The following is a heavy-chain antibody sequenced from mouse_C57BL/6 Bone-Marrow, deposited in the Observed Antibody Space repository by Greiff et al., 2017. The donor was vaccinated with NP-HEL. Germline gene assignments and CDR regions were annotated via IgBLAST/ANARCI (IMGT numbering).Heavy chain of an antibody. CDR2: INSDGGST. J-gene: IGHJ1*03. D-gene: IGHD1-1*01. CDR1: EYEFPSHD. V-gene: IGHV5-2*01. CDR3: ARDGYYGSSHWYFDV. Sequence: EVHLVESGGGLVQPGESLKLSCESNEYEFPSHDMSWVRKTPEKRLELVAAINSDGGSTYYPDTMERRFIISRDNTKKTLYLQMSSMRSEDTALYYCARDGYYGSSHWYFDVWGTGTTVTVSS.